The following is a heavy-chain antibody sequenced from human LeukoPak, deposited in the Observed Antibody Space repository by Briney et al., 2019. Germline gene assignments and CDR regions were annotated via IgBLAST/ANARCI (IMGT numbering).Heavy chain of an antibody. J-gene: IGHJ3*02. V-gene: IGHV1-8*03. D-gene: IGHD4-17*01. CDR2: MNPNSGNT. CDR3: AKDRMVTTGLGALDI. Sequence: ASVKVSCKASGYTFTSYDINWVRQATGQGLEWMGWMNPNSGNTGYAQKFQGRVTITRNTSISTAYKELSSLRSEDTAVYYCAKDRMVTTGLGALDIWGPGTLVTVSS. CDR1: GYTFTSYD.